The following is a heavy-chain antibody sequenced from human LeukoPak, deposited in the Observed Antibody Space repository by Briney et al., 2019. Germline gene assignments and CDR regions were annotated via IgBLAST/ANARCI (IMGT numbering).Heavy chain of an antibody. J-gene: IGHJ6*02. CDR2: ISYDGSNE. V-gene: IGHV3-30*18. CDR3: AKDGGNYYYYGMDV. CDR1: GFTFSNYA. Sequence: PGGSLRLSCAASGFTFSNYAMHWVRQAPGKGLEWVAVISYDGSNEYYGESMKGRFTIFRDTSKNTLYLQMNSLRAEDTAVCYCAKDGGNYYYYGMDVWGQGTTVTVSS. D-gene: IGHD3-3*01.